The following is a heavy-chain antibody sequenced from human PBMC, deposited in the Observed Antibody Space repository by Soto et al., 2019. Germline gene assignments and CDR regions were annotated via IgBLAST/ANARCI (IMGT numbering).Heavy chain of an antibody. CDR1: GYTFTRYS. CDR2: INPDNGNT. V-gene: IGHV1-3*01. J-gene: IGHJ5*02. Sequence: ASVKVSCKASGYTFTRYSMNWVRQAPGQRLKWMGWINPDNGNTKSSQKFQDRVIITRDTSASTAYMDLSSLRSEDTAVYYCARGIATGQPDPWGQGTLVNVSS. D-gene: IGHD2-15*01. CDR3: ARGIATGQPDP.